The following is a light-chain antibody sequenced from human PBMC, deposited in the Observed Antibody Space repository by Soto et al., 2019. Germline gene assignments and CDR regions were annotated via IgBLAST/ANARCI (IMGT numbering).Light chain of an antibody. V-gene: IGKV3-15*01. Sequence: EIVMTQSPATLSVSPGEGATLSCRASQSVSSNSAWYQQKPGQAPRLLILGASTRATGIPARFSGSGSGTEFSLTIGALQSEDFAIYYCQQYSNWPLTFGGGTKVGIK. CDR3: QQYSNWPLT. CDR2: GAS. CDR1: QSVSSN. J-gene: IGKJ4*01.